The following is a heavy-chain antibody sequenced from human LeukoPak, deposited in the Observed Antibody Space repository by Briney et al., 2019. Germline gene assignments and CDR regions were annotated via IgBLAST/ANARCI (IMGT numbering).Heavy chain of an antibody. D-gene: IGHD6-13*01. CDR1: GFTFSSYW. CDR3: TTDDPVRSPSIAAAGRDYYYYYGMDV. Sequence: GGSLRLSCAASGFTFSSYWMSWVRQAPGKGLEWVGRIKSKTDGGTTDYAAPVKGRFTISRDDSKNTLYLQMNSLKTEDTAVYYCTTDDPVRSPSIAAAGRDYYYYYGMDVWGQGTTVTVSS. J-gene: IGHJ6*02. CDR2: IKSKTDGGTT. V-gene: IGHV3-15*01.